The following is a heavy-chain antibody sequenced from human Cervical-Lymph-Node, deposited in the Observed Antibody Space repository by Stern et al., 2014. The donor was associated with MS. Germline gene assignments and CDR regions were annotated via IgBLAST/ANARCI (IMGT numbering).Heavy chain of an antibody. CDR1: GYSFTANW. CDR2: IYPGDSDS. J-gene: IGHJ4*02. Sequence: EVQLVESEAEVKKPGESLKISCKGSGYSFTANWIAWVRQMPGKGLEWMGIIYPGDSDSRYSPSFQGQVTISADKSISTAYLQWSSLKASDTAMYYCARDYGDYAFDYWGQGTLVTVSS. V-gene: IGHV5-51*01. CDR3: ARDYGDYAFDY. D-gene: IGHD4-17*01.